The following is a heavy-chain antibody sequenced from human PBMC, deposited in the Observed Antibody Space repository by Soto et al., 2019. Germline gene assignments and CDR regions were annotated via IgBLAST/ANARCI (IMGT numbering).Heavy chain of an antibody. V-gene: IGHV3-30*18. CDR2: ISYDGSNK. D-gene: IGHD5-12*01. J-gene: IGHJ6*02. CDR3: AKDTRIEAYYYYGMDV. Sequence: GGSLRLSCAASGFTFSSYGMHWVRQAPGKGLEWVAVISYDGSNKYYADSVKGRFTISRDNSKNTLYLQMNSLRAEDTAVYYCAKDTRIEAYYYYGMDVWGQGTTVTVSS. CDR1: GFTFSSYG.